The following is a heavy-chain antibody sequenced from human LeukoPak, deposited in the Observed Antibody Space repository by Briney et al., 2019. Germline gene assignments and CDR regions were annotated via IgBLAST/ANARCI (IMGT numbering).Heavy chain of an antibody. Sequence: SVKVSCTASGGTFSSYAISWVRPAPGQGLEWVGGIIPIFGTANYAQPFQGRVTITADESTSTAYMELSSLRPEDTAVYYWVLHGGNFRWGQGTLVTVSS. D-gene: IGHD4-23*01. V-gene: IGHV1-69*13. CDR3: VLHGGNFR. J-gene: IGHJ4*02. CDR2: IIPIFGTA. CDR1: GGTFSSYA.